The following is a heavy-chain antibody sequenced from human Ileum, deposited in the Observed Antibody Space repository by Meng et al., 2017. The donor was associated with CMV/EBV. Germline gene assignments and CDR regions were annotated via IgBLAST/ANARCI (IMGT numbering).Heavy chain of an antibody. CDR1: GFSFSTRGVG. CDR3: ARSLYYSSYYFDY. Sequence: QIPLKESGPTLVKPPQTLTLTCTFSGFSFSTRGVGVGWIRQPPGKALEWLALIYWDEDKGYSPSLKRRLTITKDTSKNQVVLTMTNVDPVDTATYFCARSLYYSSYYFDYWGQGTLVTVSS. CDR2: IYWDEDK. V-gene: IGHV2-5*02. D-gene: IGHD3-16*01. J-gene: IGHJ4*02.